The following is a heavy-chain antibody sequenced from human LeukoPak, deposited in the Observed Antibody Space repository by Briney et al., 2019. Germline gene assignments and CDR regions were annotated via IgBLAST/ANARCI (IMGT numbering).Heavy chain of an antibody. CDR3: ARDKSSGYSDY. D-gene: IGHD3-22*01. Sequence: GGSLRLSCAASGFTFSSNGMHWVRQAPGKGLEWVAVIWHDGSNKYYADSVKGRFIISRDNSKNTLYLQMNSLRAEDMAVYYCARDKSSGYSDYWGQGTLVTVSS. V-gene: IGHV3-33*01. CDR2: IWHDGSNK. CDR1: GFTFSSNG. J-gene: IGHJ4*02.